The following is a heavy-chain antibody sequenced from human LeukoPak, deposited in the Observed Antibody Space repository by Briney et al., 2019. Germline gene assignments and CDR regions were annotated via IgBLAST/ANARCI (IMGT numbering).Heavy chain of an antibody. J-gene: IGHJ5*02. CDR3: ARRPAAAGTSYWFDX. Sequence: GESLKISCKGSGYSFTSYWIGWVRQMPGEGLEWMGIIYPGDSDTRYSPSFQGQDTISADKSISTAYLQWSSLKASDTAMYYCARRPAAAGTSYWFDXXXQGTLVTVSS. CDR1: GYSFTSYW. CDR2: IYPGDSDT. D-gene: IGHD6-13*01. V-gene: IGHV5-51*01.